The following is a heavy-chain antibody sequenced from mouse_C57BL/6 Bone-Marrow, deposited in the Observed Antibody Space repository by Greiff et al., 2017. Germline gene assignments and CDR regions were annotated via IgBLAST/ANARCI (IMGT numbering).Heavy chain of an antibody. CDR2: SRNKANDYTT. J-gene: IGHJ3*01. V-gene: IGHV7-1*01. CDR1: GFTFSDFY. CDR3: ARDPIYPGAY. D-gene: IGHD2-1*01. Sequence: EVKLMESGGGLVQSGRSLRLSCATSGFTFSDFYMEWVRQAPGKGLEWIAASRNKANDYTTEYSASVKGRFIVSRDTSQSILYLQMNALRAEDTAIYYCARDPIYPGAYWGQGTLVTVSA.